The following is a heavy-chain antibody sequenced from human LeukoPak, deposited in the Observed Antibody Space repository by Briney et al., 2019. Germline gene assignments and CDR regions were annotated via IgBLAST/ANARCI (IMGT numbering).Heavy chain of an antibody. V-gene: IGHV3-21*01. D-gene: IGHD2-21*02. CDR3: AREGYCGGDCYSNYFDY. J-gene: IGHJ4*02. CDR1: GFTFSKYT. CDR2: ISSQENYV. Sequence: GGSLRLSCAASGFTFSKYTMNWVRQAPGKGLEWVASISSQENYVYYADSMKGRFTISRDNSKNTLYLQMNSLRAEDTAVYYCAREGYCGGDCYSNYFDYWGQGTLVTVSS.